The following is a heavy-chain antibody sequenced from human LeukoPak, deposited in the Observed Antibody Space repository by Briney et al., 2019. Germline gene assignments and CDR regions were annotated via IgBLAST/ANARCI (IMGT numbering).Heavy chain of an antibody. CDR1: GYTFTDYY. D-gene: IGHD3-22*01. CDR3: ASGFMGYDRSGYYDDAFDI. J-gene: IGHJ3*02. Sequence: GASVKVSFKASGYTFTDYYIHWVRQAPGQGLEWMGWINPNSGGTNYAQKFQGRVAMTRDTSISTAYMELSRLRSDDTAVYFCASGFMGYDRSGYYDDAFDIWGQGTMVTVSS. V-gene: IGHV1-2*02. CDR2: INPNSGGT.